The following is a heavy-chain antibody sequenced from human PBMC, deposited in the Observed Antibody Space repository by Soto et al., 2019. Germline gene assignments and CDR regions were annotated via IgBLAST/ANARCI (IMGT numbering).Heavy chain of an antibody. J-gene: IGHJ6*03. CDR2: MNPNSGNT. Sequence: ASVKVSCKASGYTFTSYDINWVRQATGQGLEWMGWMNPNSGNTGYAQKFQGRVTKTRNTSISTAYMELSSLRSEDTAVYYCARGLAANYYYYMDVWGKGTTVTVSS. D-gene: IGHD2-15*01. CDR3: ARGLAANYYYYMDV. CDR1: GYTFTSYD. V-gene: IGHV1-8*01.